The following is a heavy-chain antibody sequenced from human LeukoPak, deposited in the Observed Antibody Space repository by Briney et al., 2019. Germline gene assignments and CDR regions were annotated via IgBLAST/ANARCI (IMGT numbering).Heavy chain of an antibody. CDR2: IRYDGSNK. CDR3: ANGDYYDFWSGYYTGEGVYNY. V-gene: IGHV3-30*02. D-gene: IGHD3-3*01. Sequence: TGGSLRLSCAASGFTFSSYGMHWVRQAPGKGLEWVAFIRYDGSNKYYADSVKGRFTISRDNSKNTLYLQMNSLRAEDTAVYYCANGDYYDFWSGYYTGEGVYNYWGQGTLVTVSS. J-gene: IGHJ4*02. CDR1: GFTFSSYG.